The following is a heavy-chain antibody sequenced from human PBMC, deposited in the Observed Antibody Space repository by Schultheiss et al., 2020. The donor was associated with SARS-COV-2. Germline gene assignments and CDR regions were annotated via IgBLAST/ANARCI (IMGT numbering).Heavy chain of an antibody. CDR2: ISGSGGST. CDR3: ARGKVVPAATFDY. D-gene: IGHD2-2*01. J-gene: IGHJ4*02. Sequence: GGSLRLSCAASGFTFSSYAMAWVRQAPGEGLEWVSAISGSGGSTYYADSVKGRFTISRDNSKNTLYLQMNSLRAEDTAVYYCARGKVVPAATFDYWGQGTLVTVSS. CDR1: GFTFSSYA. V-gene: IGHV3-23*01.